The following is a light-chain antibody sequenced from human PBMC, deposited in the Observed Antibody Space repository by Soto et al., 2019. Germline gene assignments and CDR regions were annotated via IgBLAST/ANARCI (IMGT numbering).Light chain of an antibody. CDR3: QQYGSSPRT. CDR1: RGVSANY. J-gene: IGKJ1*01. Sequence: NLLTQSPGTLSLSPGEGATLSCRASRGVSANYLAWYQQKPGQAPTLLIYGASIRAVGIPDRFSGSGSGTDFTLTIRRLEPEDFAVYYCQQYGSSPRTFGQGTKVEIK. CDR2: GAS. V-gene: IGKV3-20*01.